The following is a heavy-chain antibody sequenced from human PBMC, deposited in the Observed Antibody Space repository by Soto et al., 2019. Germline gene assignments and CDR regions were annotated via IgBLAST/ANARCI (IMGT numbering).Heavy chain of an antibody. D-gene: IGHD6-13*01. J-gene: IGHJ4*02. CDR2: IYYSGST. CDR1: GGSISSYY. V-gene: IGHV4-59*08. Sequence: QVQLQESGPGLVKPSETLSLTCTVSGGSISSYYWSWIRQPPGKGLEWIGYIYYSGSTTYNPSLKSRVTISVDASKNQFSLKLSSVTAADTAVYYCARRYSSSFDYWGQGTLVIVSS. CDR3: ARRYSSSFDY.